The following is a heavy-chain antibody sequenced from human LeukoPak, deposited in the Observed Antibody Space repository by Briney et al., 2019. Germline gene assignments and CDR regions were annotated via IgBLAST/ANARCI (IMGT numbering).Heavy chain of an antibody. Sequence: EASVKVSCKASGYTFTSYDINWVRQATGQGLEWMGWMNPSSGNTGYAQKFQGRVTMTRNTSISTAYMELSSLRSEDTAVYYCARDPLWFGTKFDYWGQGTLVTVSS. CDR1: GYTFTSYD. V-gene: IGHV1-8*01. CDR3: ARDPLWFGTKFDY. D-gene: IGHD3-10*01. CDR2: MNPSSGNT. J-gene: IGHJ4*02.